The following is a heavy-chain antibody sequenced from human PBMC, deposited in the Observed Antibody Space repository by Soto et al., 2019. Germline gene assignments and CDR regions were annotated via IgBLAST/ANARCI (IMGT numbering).Heavy chain of an antibody. D-gene: IGHD6-6*01. CDR3: ARESYSSSFIDY. J-gene: IGHJ4*02. CDR2: IWYDGSNK. Sequence: GGSLRLSCAASGFTFSSNGMHWVRQAPGKGLEWVAVIWYDGSNKYYADSVKGRFTISRDNSKNTLYLQLNSLRAEDTAVYYCARESYSSSFIDYWGQGTLVTVSS. V-gene: IGHV3-33*01. CDR1: GFTFSSNG.